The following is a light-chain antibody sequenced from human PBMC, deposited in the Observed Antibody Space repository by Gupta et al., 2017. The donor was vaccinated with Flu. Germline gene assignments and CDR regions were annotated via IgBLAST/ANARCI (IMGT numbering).Light chain of an antibody. J-gene: IGKJ4*01. CDR3: QQYTSSART. Sequence: EIVLTQSPGTLSLPPGERATLSCRASQSVSSSQVAWYQQKSGQAPRLLIYGAANRATGIPDRFSGSGSGTDFTLTISRLEPEDFAVYYCQQYTSSARTFGGGTQVEIK. CDR1: QSVSSSQ. CDR2: GAA. V-gene: IGKV3-20*01.